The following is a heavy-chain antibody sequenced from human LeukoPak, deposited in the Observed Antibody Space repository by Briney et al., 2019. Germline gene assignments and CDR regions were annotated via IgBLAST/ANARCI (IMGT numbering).Heavy chain of an antibody. J-gene: IGHJ4*02. CDR1: GFTFSRYA. D-gene: IGHD1-7*01. Sequence: GGSLRLSCAASGFTFSRYAMSWVRQSPGKGLEWVSGISSAGATYYADSVRGRFTISRDNSGSTLYLQINSLRADDTAVYYCAKGGTTAWTAVDYWGQGTLVTVSS. CDR2: ISSAGAT. CDR3: AKGGTTAWTAVDY. V-gene: IGHV3-23*01.